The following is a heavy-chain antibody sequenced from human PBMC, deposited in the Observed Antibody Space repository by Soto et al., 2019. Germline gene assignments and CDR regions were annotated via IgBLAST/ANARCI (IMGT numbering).Heavy chain of an antibody. J-gene: IGHJ6*02. CDR2: ISAPNGNT. V-gene: IGHV1-18*01. Sequence: GAAVNASCTASGYTFTSYGFSWGRQAPGQGLEWMGWISAPNGNTNYAQKLQGRVTMTTDTSTGTAYMELRSLRSDDTATYYCARDSFRFCREVGCNQGEYHFQMDVCGQGTKGTVP. CDR1: GYTFTSYG. CDR3: ARDSFRFCREVGCNQGEYHFQMDV. D-gene: IGHD3-3*01.